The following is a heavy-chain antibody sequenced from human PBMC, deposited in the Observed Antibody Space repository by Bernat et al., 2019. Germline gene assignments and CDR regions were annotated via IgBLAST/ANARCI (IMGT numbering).Heavy chain of an antibody. CDR3: ARDREHAYYYYCGMDV. D-gene: IGHD1/OR15-1a*01. V-gene: IGHV1-3*01. J-gene: IGHJ6*02. CDR1: GYTFTSYA. Sequence: VLRGEYVGDPKKPAACMKVSSKESGYTFTSYAMHLVRQAPVQRLEWMGLINACNVKTRYSQKFQGRVTITRDTSASTAYMELSSLRAEDTAVYYCARDREHAYYYYCGMDVWGQGTT. CDR2: INACNVKT.